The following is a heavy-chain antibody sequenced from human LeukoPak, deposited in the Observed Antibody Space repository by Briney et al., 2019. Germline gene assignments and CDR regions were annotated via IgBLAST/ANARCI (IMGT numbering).Heavy chain of an antibody. V-gene: IGHV4-59*12. CDR3: ASRNMPSNRRSAFDI. CDR2: IYHSGST. Sequence: SETLSLTCTVSGGSISSYYWSWIRQPPGKGLEWIGYIYHSGSTYYNPSLKSRVTISVDRSKNQFSLKLSSVSAADTAVYYCASRNMPSNRRSAFDIWGQGTMVTVSS. D-gene: IGHD1-14*01. J-gene: IGHJ3*02. CDR1: GGSISSYY.